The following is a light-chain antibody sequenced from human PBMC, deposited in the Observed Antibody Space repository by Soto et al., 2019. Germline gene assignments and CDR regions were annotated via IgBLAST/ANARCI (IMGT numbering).Light chain of an antibody. V-gene: IGLV2-14*01. CDR1: SSDVGGYDY. CDR2: EVT. J-gene: IGLJ1*01. Sequence: QSALTQPASVSGSPGQSIAISCTGTSSDVGGYDYVSWYQQHPGKAPKLMIYEVTNRPSGISDRFSGSKSGNTASLTISRLQAEDEADYYCSSYTRSNTLLFGTGTKLTVL. CDR3: SSYTRSNTLL.